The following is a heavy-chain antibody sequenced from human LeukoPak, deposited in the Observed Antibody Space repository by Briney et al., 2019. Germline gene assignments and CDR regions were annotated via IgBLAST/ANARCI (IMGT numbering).Heavy chain of an antibody. Sequence: SETLSLTCAVYGGSFSGYYWSWIRQPPGKGLEWIGEINHSGSTNYNPSLKSRVTISVDPSKNQFSLKLSSVTAADTAVYYCARFMVRGVKLRAFDIWGQGTMVTASS. D-gene: IGHD3-10*01. J-gene: IGHJ3*02. CDR2: INHSGST. V-gene: IGHV4-34*01. CDR1: GGSFSGYY. CDR3: ARFMVRGVKLRAFDI.